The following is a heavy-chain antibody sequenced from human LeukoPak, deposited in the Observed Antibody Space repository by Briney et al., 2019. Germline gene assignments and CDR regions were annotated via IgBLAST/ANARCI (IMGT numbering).Heavy chain of an antibody. J-gene: IGHJ4*02. V-gene: IGHV6-1*01. CDR3: ARTPAVTPTKRYFDY. CDR1: GDSVSSNSAA. CDR2: QYYRSQWYN. D-gene: IGHD4-17*01. Sequence: SQTLSLTCAISGDSVSSNSAAWNWIRQSPSRGLEWLGSQYYRSQWYNDYAVSVNSRITINPDTSKNQFSVQLNSVTPEDTAVYYCARTPAVTPTKRYFDYWGQGTLVTVSS.